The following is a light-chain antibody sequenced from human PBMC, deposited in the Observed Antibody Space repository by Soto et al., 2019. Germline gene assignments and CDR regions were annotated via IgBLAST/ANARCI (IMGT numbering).Light chain of an antibody. CDR1: NIGSES. J-gene: IGLJ3*02. V-gene: IGLV3-21*04. Sequence: SYELTQPPSVSVAPGKTATITCGGNNIGSESVHWYQQKPGQAPVLVIYYDSDRPSGIPERFSGSNSGNTATLTISRVEAGDEADYYCQVWDSSSAHPDWVFGGGTTLTVL. CDR2: YDS. CDR3: QVWDSSSAHPDWV.